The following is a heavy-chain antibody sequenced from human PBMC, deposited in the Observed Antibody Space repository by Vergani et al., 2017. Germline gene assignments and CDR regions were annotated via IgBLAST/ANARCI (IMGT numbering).Heavy chain of an antibody. CDR1: GGSMSGYY. V-gene: IGHV4-38-2*02. Sequence: QVRLQESGPGLVKPSETLSLTCSVSGGSMSGYYWGWIRQPPGKGLEWIGSIYHSGSTYYNPSLKSRVTISVDTSKNQFSLKLSSVTAADTAVYYCASPRGYSYGYLGYWGQGTLVTVSS. CDR2: IYHSGST. CDR3: ASPRGYSYGYLGY. J-gene: IGHJ4*02. D-gene: IGHD5-18*01.